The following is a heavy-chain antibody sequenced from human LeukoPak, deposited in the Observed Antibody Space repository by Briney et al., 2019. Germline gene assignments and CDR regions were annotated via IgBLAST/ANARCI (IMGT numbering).Heavy chain of an antibody. V-gene: IGHV5-51*01. CDR3: ARVPVDTAMVNAFDI. D-gene: IGHD5-18*01. J-gene: IGHJ3*02. CDR2: IYPGDSDT. CDR1: GYSFTSYW. Sequence: GESLKISCKGSGYSFTSYWIGWVRQMPGKGLEWMGIIYPGDSDTRYSPSFQGQVTISADKSNSTAYLQWSSLKASDTAMYYCARVPVDTAMVNAFDIWGQGTMVTVSS.